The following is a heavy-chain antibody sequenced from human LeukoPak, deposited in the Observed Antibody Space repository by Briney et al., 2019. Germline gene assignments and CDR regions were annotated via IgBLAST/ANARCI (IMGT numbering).Heavy chain of an antibody. CDR3: ARNLDV. J-gene: IGHJ4*02. CDR1: GFTFSSYS. D-gene: IGHD1-1*01. V-gene: IGHV3-21*01. Sequence: GGSLRLSCAASGFTFSSYSMNWVRQAPGKGLEWVSSISSSGGITYYADSVKGRFTISRDHAKNSLYLQMNSLRAGDTAVYYCARNLDVWGQGTLVTVSS. CDR2: ISSSGGIT.